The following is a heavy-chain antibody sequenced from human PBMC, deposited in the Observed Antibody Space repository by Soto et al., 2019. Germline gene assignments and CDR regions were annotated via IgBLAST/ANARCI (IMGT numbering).Heavy chain of an antibody. Sequence: SVKVSCKASGGTFSRYIITWVRQAPGHGLEWIGRIIPIFGIPTYAQKFQGRVTITADESTSTAYMELSSLRSDDTAVYYCARRVRDSSGFYYGSYYFDYWGQGTLVTVSS. V-gene: IGHV1-69*02. CDR3: ARRVRDSSGFYYGSYYFDY. CDR2: IIPIFGIP. D-gene: IGHD3-22*01. CDR1: GGTFSRYI. J-gene: IGHJ4*02.